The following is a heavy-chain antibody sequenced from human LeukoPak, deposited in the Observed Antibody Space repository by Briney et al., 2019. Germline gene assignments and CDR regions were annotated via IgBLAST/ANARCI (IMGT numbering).Heavy chain of an antibody. D-gene: IGHD2-15*01. CDR3: ARAGSSSDSFGDAFDI. V-gene: IGHV3-53*01. J-gene: IGHJ3*02. CDR2: ILCGGGT. CDR1: GVTASSNY. Sequence: PGGSLRPPCAASGVTASSNYMSWVRHAPPKGLERGAVILCGGGTNYSDSVKVRFTISRVNSKNTLYHQMNSLRAEDTAVYYCARAGSSSDSFGDAFDIWGQGTMVTVSS.